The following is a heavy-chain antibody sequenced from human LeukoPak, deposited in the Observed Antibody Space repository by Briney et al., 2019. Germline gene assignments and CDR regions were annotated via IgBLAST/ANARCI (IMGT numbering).Heavy chain of an antibody. CDR3: ARDYAVGAYFDY. V-gene: IGHV1-2*02. CDR2: INPNSGGT. Sequence: ASVKVPCKASGYTFTGYYMHWVRQAPGQGLEWMGWINPNSGGTNYAQKFQGRVTMTRDTSISTAYMELSRLRSDDTAVYYCARDYAVGAYFDYWGQGTLVTVSS. J-gene: IGHJ4*02. D-gene: IGHD1-26*01. CDR1: GYTFTGYY.